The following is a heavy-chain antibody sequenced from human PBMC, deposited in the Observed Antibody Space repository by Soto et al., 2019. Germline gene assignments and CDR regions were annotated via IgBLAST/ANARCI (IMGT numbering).Heavy chain of an antibody. CDR2: INPSGGST. D-gene: IGHD7-27*01. Sequence: ASVKVSCKASGYTLTSYYMHWVRQAPGQGLEWMGIINPSGGSTTYAQKFQGRVTMTRNTSISTAYMELSSLRSEDTAAYYCARGLHWGSYYYYYMDVWGKGTTVTVSS. V-gene: IGHV1-46*01. J-gene: IGHJ6*03. CDR1: GYTLTSYY. CDR3: ARGLHWGSYYYYYMDV.